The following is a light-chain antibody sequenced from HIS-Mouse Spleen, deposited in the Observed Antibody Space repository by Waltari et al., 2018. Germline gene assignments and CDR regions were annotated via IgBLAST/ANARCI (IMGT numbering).Light chain of an antibody. CDR2: EGS. Sequence: QSALTQPASVSGSPGQSITISCTGTSSYVGSYNLASWYQQHPGKAPKLMIYEGSKRPSGVSNSFSGSKSGNTASLTISGLQAEDEADYYCCSYAGSSTWVFGGGTKLTVL. V-gene: IGLV2-23*01. CDR1: SSYVGSYNL. CDR3: CSYAGSSTWV. J-gene: IGLJ3*02.